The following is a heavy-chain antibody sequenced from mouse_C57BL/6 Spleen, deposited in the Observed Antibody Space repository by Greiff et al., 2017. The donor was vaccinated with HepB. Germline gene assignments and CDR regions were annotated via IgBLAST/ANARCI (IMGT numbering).Heavy chain of an antibody. CDR1: GYTFTSYG. V-gene: IGHV1-81*01. CDR3: ARWNYGNYSAMDY. Sequence: VMLVESGAELARPGASVKLSCKASGYTFTSYGISWVKQRTGQGLEWIGEIYPRSGNTYYNEKFKGKATLTADKSSSTAYMELRSLTSEDPAVYFCARWNYGNYSAMDYWGQGTSVTVSS. J-gene: IGHJ4*01. D-gene: IGHD2-1*01. CDR2: IYPRSGNT.